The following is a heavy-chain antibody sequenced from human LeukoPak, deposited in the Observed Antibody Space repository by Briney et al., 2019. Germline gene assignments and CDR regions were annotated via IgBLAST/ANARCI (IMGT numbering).Heavy chain of an antibody. J-gene: IGHJ4*02. CDR2: ISSSGSTI. CDR3: AHIGGIQLWSHEPELDY. Sequence: LSLTCAVYGGSFSDYYMSWIRQAPGKGLEWVSYISSSGSTIYYADSVKGRFTISRDNAKNSLYLQMNSLRAEDTAVYYCAHIGGIQLWSHEPELDYWGQGTLVTVSS. V-gene: IGHV3-11*04. CDR1: GGSFSDYY. D-gene: IGHD5-18*01.